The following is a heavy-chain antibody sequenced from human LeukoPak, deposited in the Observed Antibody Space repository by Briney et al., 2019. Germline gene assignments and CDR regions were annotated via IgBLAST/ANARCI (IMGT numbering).Heavy chain of an antibody. Sequence: PGGSLRLSCAASGFTFSSYEMNWVRQAPGKGREWVSYIRSSGSTIYYADSVKGRFTISRDNAKNSLYLQMNSLRAEDPAVYYCARDKASAHYDSSGYAGYWGQGTLVTVSS. CDR2: IRSSGSTI. D-gene: IGHD3-22*01. J-gene: IGHJ4*02. V-gene: IGHV3-48*03. CDR3: ARDKASAHYDSSGYAGY. CDR1: GFTFSSYE.